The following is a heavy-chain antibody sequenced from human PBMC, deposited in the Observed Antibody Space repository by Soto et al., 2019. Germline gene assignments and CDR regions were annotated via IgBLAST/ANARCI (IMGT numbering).Heavy chain of an antibody. V-gene: IGHV1-69*13. Sequence: SVKVSCKASGGTFGSYAINWVRQAPGQGLEWVGGIFPFIGSTNYAHSFQGRVTITADDLTTTAYMELSSLRSDDTAVYYCARGGYSSSFRSDYWGQGTLVTVSS. J-gene: IGHJ4*02. CDR1: GGTFGSYA. D-gene: IGHD6-6*01. CDR2: IFPFIGST. CDR3: ARGGYSSSFRSDY.